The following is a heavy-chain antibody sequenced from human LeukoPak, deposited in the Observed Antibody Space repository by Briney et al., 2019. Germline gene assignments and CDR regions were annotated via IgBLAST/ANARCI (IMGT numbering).Heavy chain of an antibody. CDR3: ARRRDGDAFDI. V-gene: IGHV5-51*01. J-gene: IGHJ3*02. CDR2: IYPGDSDT. Sequence: GESLKISCKNSGSIFTSYWIAWVRQMPGEGLDWMGIIYPGDSDTRYSPSFQGQVTISADKSISTAYLQWSSLKASDTAMYYCARRRDGDAFDIWGQGTMVTVSS. D-gene: IGHD3-10*01. CDR1: GSIFTSYW.